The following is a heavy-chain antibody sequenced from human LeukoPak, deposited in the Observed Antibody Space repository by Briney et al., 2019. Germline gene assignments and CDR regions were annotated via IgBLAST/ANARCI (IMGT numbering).Heavy chain of an antibody. D-gene: IGHD6-19*01. Sequence: ASVKVSCKTSGYTFTSYGISWVRQAPGQGLEWMGWISGYNANTNYAQKLQGRVTMTTDTSTSTAYMELRSLRSDDTAVYYCARPRVAGSFDYWGQGTLVTVSS. V-gene: IGHV1-18*01. J-gene: IGHJ4*02. CDR1: GYTFTSYG. CDR2: ISGYNANT. CDR3: ARPRVAGSFDY.